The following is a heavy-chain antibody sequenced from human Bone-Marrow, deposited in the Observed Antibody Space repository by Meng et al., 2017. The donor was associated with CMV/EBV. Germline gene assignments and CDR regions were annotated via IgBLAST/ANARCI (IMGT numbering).Heavy chain of an antibody. J-gene: IGHJ4*02. CDR1: GGTFSRNT. CDR3: ARDRDQIFAS. D-gene: IGHD3-10*01. V-gene: IGHV1-69*04. CDR2: VISMVDIA. Sequence: SVKVSCKASGGTFSRNTFNWVRQAPGEGLEWMGRVISMVDIAVYAQTFQGRVTITADKSTRTTYMELSSLRSEDAAVDYCARDRDQIFASWGQGTLVTVSS.